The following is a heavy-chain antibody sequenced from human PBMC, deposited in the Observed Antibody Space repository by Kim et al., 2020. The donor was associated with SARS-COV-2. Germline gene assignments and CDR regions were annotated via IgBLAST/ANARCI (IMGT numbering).Heavy chain of an antibody. V-gene: IGHV1-69*04. Sequence: SVKVSCKASGGTFSSYAISWVRQAPGQGLEWMGRIIPILGIANYAQKFQGRVTITADKSTSTAYMELSSLRSEDTAVYYCAREIGFYSESLAVAGTVIERVRTLGPGNPGHRLLSMDVWGQGTTVTVSS. CDR1: GGTFSSYA. J-gene: IGHJ6*02. D-gene: IGHD6-19*01. CDR3: AREIGFYSESLAVAGTVIERVRTLGPGNPGHRLLSMDV. CDR2: IIPILGIA.